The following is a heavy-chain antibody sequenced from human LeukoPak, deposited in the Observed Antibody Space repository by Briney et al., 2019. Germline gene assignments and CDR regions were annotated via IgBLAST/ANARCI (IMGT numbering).Heavy chain of an antibody. J-gene: IGHJ4*02. D-gene: IGHD6-13*01. Sequence: GESLKISCKGSGYSFTSYWIGWVRQMPRKGLEWMGIIYPGDSDTRYSPSFQGQVTISADKSISTAYLQWSSLKASDTAMYYCARPARGSSSWYNYYFDYWGQGTLVTVSS. V-gene: IGHV5-51*01. CDR3: ARPARGSSSWYNYYFDY. CDR2: IYPGDSDT. CDR1: GYSFTSYW.